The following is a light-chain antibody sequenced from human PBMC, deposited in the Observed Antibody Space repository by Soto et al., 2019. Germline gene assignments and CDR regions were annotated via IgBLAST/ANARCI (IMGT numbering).Light chain of an antibody. Sequence: EIVLTQSPGTLSLSPWERATLSCMASQSVSSTYLAWYQQRPGQAPRLLIYDASNRVTGIPARFRGSGSGTDFTLTISSLEPEDFAVYYCQQRSNWPPITFGQGTRLEIK. CDR2: DAS. V-gene: IGKV3-11*01. J-gene: IGKJ5*01. CDR3: QQRSNWPPIT. CDR1: QSVSSTY.